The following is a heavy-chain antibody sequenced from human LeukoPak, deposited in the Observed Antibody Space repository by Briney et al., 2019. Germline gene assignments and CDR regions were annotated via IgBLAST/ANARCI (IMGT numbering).Heavy chain of an antibody. CDR1: GFTFSSYA. D-gene: IGHD3-22*01. J-gene: IGHJ4*02. V-gene: IGHV3-23*01. Sequence: PGGSLRLSCAASGFTFSSYAMSWVRQAPGKGLEWVSAISGCGGSTYYADSVKGRFTISRDNSKNTLYLQMNSLRAEDTAVYYCAKDYSSGNCLDYWGQGTLVTVSS. CDR3: AKDYSSGNCLDY. CDR2: ISGCGGST.